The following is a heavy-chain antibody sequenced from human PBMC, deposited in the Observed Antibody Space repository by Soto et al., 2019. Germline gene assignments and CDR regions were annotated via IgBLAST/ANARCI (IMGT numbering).Heavy chain of an antibody. CDR2: INPSSGVT. CDR3: ARGGCTDGVCTYYFDS. V-gene: IGHV1-2*02. Sequence: QVQLMQSGAEVKKSEASVKVSCKASGYTFTEYYIHWVRQAPGQGLEWMGWINPSSGVTKSAQRFQGSVTMTRATSITSAYMEMTRLTSDDTPVYYCARGGCTDGVCTYYFDSWGRGTQVAVSS. D-gene: IGHD2-8*01. J-gene: IGHJ4*02. CDR1: GYTFTEYY.